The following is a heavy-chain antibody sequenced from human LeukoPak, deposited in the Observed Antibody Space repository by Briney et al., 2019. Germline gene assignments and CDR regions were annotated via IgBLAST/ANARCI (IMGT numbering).Heavy chain of an antibody. J-gene: IGHJ1*01. Sequence: ASVKVSCKASGYTFTSYYMHWVRQAPGQGLEWMGRINPNSGGTNYAQKFQGRVTMTRDTSISTAYMELSRLRSDDTAVYYCAREAEQLVRYFQHWGQGTLVTVSS. CDR1: GYTFTSYY. D-gene: IGHD6-13*01. CDR2: INPNSGGT. V-gene: IGHV1-2*06. CDR3: AREAEQLVRYFQH.